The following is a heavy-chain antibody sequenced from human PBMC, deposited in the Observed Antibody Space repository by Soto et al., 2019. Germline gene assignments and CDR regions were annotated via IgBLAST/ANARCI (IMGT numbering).Heavy chain of an antibody. CDR3: ATSGIAVAAKTGYYYYGMDV. J-gene: IGHJ6*02. CDR1: GYTFTSYG. D-gene: IGHD6-19*01. CDR2: FDPEDGET. V-gene: IGHV1-24*01. Sequence: ASVKVSCKASGYTFTSYGISWVRQAPGKGLEWMGGFDPEDGETIYAQKFQGRVTMTEDTSTDTAYMELSSLRSEDTAVYYCATSGIAVAAKTGYYYYGMDVWGQGTTVTVSS.